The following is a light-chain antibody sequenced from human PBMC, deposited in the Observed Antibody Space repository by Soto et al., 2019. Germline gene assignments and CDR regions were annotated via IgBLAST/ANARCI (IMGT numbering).Light chain of an antibody. V-gene: IGKV3-11*01. CDR2: DAS. J-gene: IGKJ4*01. Sequence: EIVLTQSPATLSLSPGDRATLSCRASQSVSSYLAWYQQKPGQAPRLLIYDASNRATGIPARFSGSGSGTDVTLPISSLEPEDFAVYYCQQRSNWPRLTFGGGTKVEIK. CDR3: QQRSNWPRLT. CDR1: QSVSSY.